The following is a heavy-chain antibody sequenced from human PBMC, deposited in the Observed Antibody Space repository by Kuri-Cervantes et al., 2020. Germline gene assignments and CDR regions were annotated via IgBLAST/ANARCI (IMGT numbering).Heavy chain of an antibody. V-gene: IGHV3-7*01. D-gene: IGHD3-3*01. Sequence: GESLKISCAASGFTFNSYWMTWVRQAPGKGLEWVATIKHDGSEKTYVDSVKGRFTISRDNAKNSLYLQMNSLRAEDTAVYYCAISLDYDFWSGTIGLSAFDIWGQGTMVTVSS. CDR2: IKHDGSEK. CDR3: AISLDYDFWSGTIGLSAFDI. J-gene: IGHJ3*02. CDR1: GFTFNSYW.